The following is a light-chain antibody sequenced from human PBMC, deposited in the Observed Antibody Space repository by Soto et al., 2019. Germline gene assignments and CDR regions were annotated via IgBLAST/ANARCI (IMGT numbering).Light chain of an antibody. CDR1: SSVVGSYNY. J-gene: IGLJ1*01. CDR2: DVS. CDR3: SSYTNSNTFV. Sequence: QCALTQPASVSGSPGQSITISCTGTSSVVGSYNYVSWYQQHPGKAPKLMIYDVSNRPSGVSNRFSGSKSGNTASLTISGLQVEDEADYYCSSYTNSNTFVFGTGTKVTVL. V-gene: IGLV2-14*01.